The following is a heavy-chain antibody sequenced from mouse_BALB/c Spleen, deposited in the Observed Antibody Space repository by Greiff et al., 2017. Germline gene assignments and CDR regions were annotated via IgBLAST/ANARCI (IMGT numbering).Heavy chain of an antibody. J-gene: IGHJ2*01. CDR3: ARDGDYDGNYFDY. Sequence: QVQLKESGPGLVAPSQSLSITCTVSGFSLTSYGVHWVRQPPGKGLEWLGVIWAGGSTNYNSALMSRLSISKDNSKSQVFLKMNSLQTDDTAMYYCARDGDYDGNYFDYWGQGTTLTVSS. D-gene: IGHD2-4*01. CDR1: GFSLTSYG. CDR2: IWAGGST. V-gene: IGHV2-9*02.